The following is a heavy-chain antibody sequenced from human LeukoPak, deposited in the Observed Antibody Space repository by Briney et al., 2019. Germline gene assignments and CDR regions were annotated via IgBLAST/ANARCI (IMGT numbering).Heavy chain of an antibody. J-gene: IGHJ5*02. Sequence: GSLRLSCAASGFTFSSYGMHWVRQAPGKGLEWVAFIRYDGSNKYYADSVKGRFTISRDNSKNTLYLQMNSLRAEDTAVYYCARDLSSSWYGAPAWGQGTLVIVSS. CDR2: IRYDGSNK. CDR1: GFTFSSYG. D-gene: IGHD6-13*01. V-gene: IGHV3-30*02. CDR3: ARDLSSSWYGAPA.